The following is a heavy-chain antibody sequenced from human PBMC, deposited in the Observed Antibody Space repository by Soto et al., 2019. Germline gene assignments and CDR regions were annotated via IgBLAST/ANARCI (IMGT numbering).Heavy chain of an antibody. D-gene: IGHD3-3*01. CDR3: ANCRNEEYYDFWSGYYLSYYYYGIDV. J-gene: IGHJ6*02. CDR1: GFTFSSYA. Sequence: GGSLRLSCAASGFTFSSYAMHWVRQAPGKGLEWVAVISYDGSNKYYADSVKGRFTISRDNSKNTLYLQMNSLRAEDTAVYYCANCRNEEYYDFWSGYYLSYYYYGIDVWGQGTTVTVSS. CDR2: ISYDGSNK. V-gene: IGHV3-30*04.